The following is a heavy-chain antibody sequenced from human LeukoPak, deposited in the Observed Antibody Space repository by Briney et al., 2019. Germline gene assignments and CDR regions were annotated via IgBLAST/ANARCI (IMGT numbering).Heavy chain of an antibody. D-gene: IGHD6-13*01. Sequence: ASVKVSCKASGYTFTSYGISWVRQAPGQGLEWMGWISAYNGNTNYAQKLQGRVTMTTDTSTSTAYMELRSLRSDDTAVYYCARDVRWGIAAAGWVPFDYWGQGTLVTVSS. CDR1: GYTFTSYG. CDR3: ARDVRWGIAAAGWVPFDY. CDR2: ISAYNGNT. J-gene: IGHJ4*02. V-gene: IGHV1-18*01.